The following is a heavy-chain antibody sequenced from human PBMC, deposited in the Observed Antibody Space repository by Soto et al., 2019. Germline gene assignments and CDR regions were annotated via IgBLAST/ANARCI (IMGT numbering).Heavy chain of an antibody. CDR3: ACQDDSSWYNNWFDP. D-gene: IGHD6-13*01. J-gene: IGHJ5*02. CDR1: GGSIGSSPCY. V-gene: IGHV4-39*01. CDR2: IYYTGTT. Sequence: SETLSLTXTVSGGSIGSSPCYWGWIRQPPGKGLEWIGTIYYTGTTYYSPSLKSRVTISVDTSKNQFSLRLSSVTAADTAVYYCACQDDSSWYNNWFDPWGQGTLVTVSS.